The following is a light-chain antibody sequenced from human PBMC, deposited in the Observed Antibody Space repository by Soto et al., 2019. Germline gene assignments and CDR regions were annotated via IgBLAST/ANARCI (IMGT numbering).Light chain of an antibody. CDR3: QSSDSSLINYV. V-gene: IGLV1-40*01. CDR1: TSNVGADYD. J-gene: IGLJ1*01. CDR2: GSS. Sequence: SVLTQPPSVSGAPGQRATIPGTGSTSNVGADYDAHWYQPLPGAAPRLLFYGSSDRSSGVPDRFSGSKSGTSVSLSITGLQAEDEADYYCQSSDSSLINYVFGTRTKVTVL.